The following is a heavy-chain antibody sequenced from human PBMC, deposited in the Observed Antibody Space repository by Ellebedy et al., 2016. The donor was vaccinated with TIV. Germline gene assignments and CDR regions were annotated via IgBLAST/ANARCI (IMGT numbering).Heavy chain of an antibody. J-gene: IGHJ4*02. CDR1: GFTFSSYG. CDR2: IWSDGTTK. V-gene: IGHV3-33*01. D-gene: IGHD4-23*01. Sequence: GESLKISXAASGFTFSSYGMNWVRQAPGKGLEWVAVIWSDGTTKYYSDSVKGRFTISRDNSNNTLYLQLNSLMAEDTAVYYCEREIIYGGYYFYYWGQGTLVTVSS. CDR3: EREIIYGGYYFYY.